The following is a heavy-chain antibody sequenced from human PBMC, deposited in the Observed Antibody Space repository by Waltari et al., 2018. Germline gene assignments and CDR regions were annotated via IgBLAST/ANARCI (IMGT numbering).Heavy chain of an antibody. D-gene: IGHD5-18*01. V-gene: IGHV3-53*02. Sequence: EVRLVETGGGLIQPGGSLRLPWAASGPTVSSDFMSWVRQAPGKGLECVSVIYSGGSTYYADSVKGRFTISRDNSKNTVYLQMNSLRVEDTAVYYCAREGVDTANDYWGQGTLVTVSS. CDR2: IYSGGST. CDR3: AREGVDTANDY. CDR1: GPTVSSDF. J-gene: IGHJ4*02.